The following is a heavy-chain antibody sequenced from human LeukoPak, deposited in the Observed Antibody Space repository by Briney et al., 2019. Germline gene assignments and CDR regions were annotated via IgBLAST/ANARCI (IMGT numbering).Heavy chain of an antibody. CDR3: CQSHGTIYYYMDV. V-gene: IGHV1-18*01. CDR1: GYTFTSYG. J-gene: IGHJ6*03. CDR2: ISAYNGNT. D-gene: IGHD1/OR15-1a*01. Sequence: GASVKVSCKASGYTFTSYGISWVRQAPGQELEWMGWISAYNGNTNYAQKLQGRVTMTTDTSTSTAYMELRSLRSDDTAVYYCCQSHGTIYYYMDVWGKGTTVTVSS.